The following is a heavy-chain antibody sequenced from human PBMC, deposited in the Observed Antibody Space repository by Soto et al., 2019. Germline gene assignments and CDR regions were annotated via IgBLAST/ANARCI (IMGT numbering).Heavy chain of an antibody. Sequence: GGSLRLSCAASGFTFDDYAMHWVRQAPGKGLEWVSGISWNSGSIGYADSVKGRFTISRDNAKNSLYLQMNSLRAEDTALYYCAKDGGDYGDYSGPFDYWGQGTLVTVSS. CDR3: AKDGGDYGDYSGPFDY. V-gene: IGHV3-9*01. CDR1: GFTFDDYA. J-gene: IGHJ4*02. CDR2: ISWNSGSI. D-gene: IGHD4-17*01.